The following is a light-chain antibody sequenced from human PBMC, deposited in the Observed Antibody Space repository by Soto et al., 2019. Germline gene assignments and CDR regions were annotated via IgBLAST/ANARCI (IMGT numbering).Light chain of an antibody. CDR3: QSYDSSLSGLWV. CDR2: GNS. V-gene: IGLV1-40*01. CDR1: SSNIGAGYD. Sequence: QSVLTQPPSVSGAPGQRVTISCTGTSSNIGAGYDVYWYQQLPGTAPKLLIYGNSNRPSGVPDRCSGSKSGTSASLAITGLQDGDEADYYCQSYDSSLSGLWVFGGGTQLTVL. J-gene: IGLJ3*02.